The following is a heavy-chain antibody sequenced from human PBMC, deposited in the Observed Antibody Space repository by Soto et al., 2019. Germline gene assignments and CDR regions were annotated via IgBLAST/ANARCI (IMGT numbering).Heavy chain of an antibody. CDR2: IRSKAYGGTT. CDR1: GFTFGDYA. V-gene: IGHV3-49*03. Sequence: GGSLRLSCTASGFTFGDYAMSWFRQAPGKGLEWVGFIRSKAYGGTTEYAASVKGRFTISRDDSKSIAFLQMNSLKTEDTAVYYCTTGTIGYCSGGSCYAFGAFDIWGQGTMVTVSS. CDR3: TTGTIGYCSGGSCYAFGAFDI. D-gene: IGHD2-15*01. J-gene: IGHJ3*02.